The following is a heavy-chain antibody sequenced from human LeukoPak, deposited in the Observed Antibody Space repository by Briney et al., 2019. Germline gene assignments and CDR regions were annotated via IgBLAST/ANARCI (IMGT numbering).Heavy chain of an antibody. CDR3: ATLGVRGAPYYFDY. CDR1: GLTFSSVW. D-gene: IGHD3-10*01. J-gene: IGHJ4*02. V-gene: IGHV3-21*01. CDR2: ISSSSSYI. Sequence: GGSLRLSCTASGLTFSSVWMTWVRQAPGKGLEWVSSISSSSSYIYYADSVKGRFTISRDNAKNSLYLQMNSLRAEDTAVYYCATLGVRGAPYYFDYWGQGTLVTVSS.